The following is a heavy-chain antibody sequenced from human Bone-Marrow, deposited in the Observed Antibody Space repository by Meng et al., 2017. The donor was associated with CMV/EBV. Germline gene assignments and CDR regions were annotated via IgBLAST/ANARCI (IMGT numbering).Heavy chain of an antibody. V-gene: IGHV3-74*01. J-gene: IGHJ3*02. CDR2: INSDGSSI. Sequence: GESLKISCAASGFTFSTYWMHWVRQVPGKGLVWVSHINSDGSSINYADFVKGRFTISRDNAKNTLFLQMSSLRAEDTAVYYCARITQTYYYDSSGYENAFDIWGQGTMVTVSS. D-gene: IGHD3-22*01. CDR3: ARITQTYYYDSSGYENAFDI. CDR1: GFTFSTYW.